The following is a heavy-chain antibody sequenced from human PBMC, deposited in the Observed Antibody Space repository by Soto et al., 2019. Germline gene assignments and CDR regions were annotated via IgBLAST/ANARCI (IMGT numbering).Heavy chain of an antibody. CDR1: GFTFSSYG. V-gene: IGHV3-30*18. Sequence: QVQLVESGGGVVQPGRSLRLSWAASGFTFSSYGMHWVRQPPGKGLEWVAVISYDGSNKYYADSVKGRFTISRDNSKNTLYLQMNSLRAEDTAVYYCAKETYSGPLDYWGQGTLVTVSS. CDR2: ISYDGSNK. J-gene: IGHJ4*02. D-gene: IGHD2-15*01. CDR3: AKETYSGPLDY.